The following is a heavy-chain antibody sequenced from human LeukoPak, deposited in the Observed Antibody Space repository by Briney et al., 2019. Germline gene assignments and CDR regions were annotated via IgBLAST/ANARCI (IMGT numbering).Heavy chain of an antibody. J-gene: IGHJ4*02. Sequence: ASVKVSCKASGYTFTSYGISWVRQAPGQGLEWMGWISAYNGNTNYAQKLQGRVTMTTDTSTSTAYMELRSLRSDDTAVYYCAGGFHRYNYDSGAYSVYWGQGTLVTVSS. CDR1: GYTFTSYG. CDR3: AGGFHRYNYDSGAYSVY. D-gene: IGHD3-22*01. CDR2: ISAYNGNT. V-gene: IGHV1-18*01.